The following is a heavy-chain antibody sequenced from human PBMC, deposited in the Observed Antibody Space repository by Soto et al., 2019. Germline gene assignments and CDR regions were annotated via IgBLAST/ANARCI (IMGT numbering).Heavy chain of an antibody. CDR3: ARDGFGAPHMDV. CDR2: ISSSSSYL. V-gene: IGHV3-21*01. Sequence: GGSLRLSCAASGFTFSSYSMNWVRQAPGKGLEWVSSISSSSSYLYYADSVKGRFTISRDNAKNSLYLQMNSLRAEDTAVYYCARDGFGAPHMDVWGKGTTVTVSS. D-gene: IGHD3-10*01. CDR1: GFTFSSYS. J-gene: IGHJ6*03.